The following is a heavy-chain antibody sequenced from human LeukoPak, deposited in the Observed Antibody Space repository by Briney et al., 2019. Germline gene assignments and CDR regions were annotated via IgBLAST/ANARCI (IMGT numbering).Heavy chain of an antibody. CDR3: ARLLASYSSGWPYYFDY. Sequence: SETLSLTCTVSGYSISSGYYWCWIRQPPGKGLEWIRTIYHSGSTYYNPSLKSRVTMSVDTSKNQFSLKLTSVTAADTAVYYCARLLASYSSGWPYYFDYWGQGILVTVSS. V-gene: IGHV4-38-2*02. D-gene: IGHD6-19*01. J-gene: IGHJ4*02. CDR2: IYHSGST. CDR1: GYSISSGYY.